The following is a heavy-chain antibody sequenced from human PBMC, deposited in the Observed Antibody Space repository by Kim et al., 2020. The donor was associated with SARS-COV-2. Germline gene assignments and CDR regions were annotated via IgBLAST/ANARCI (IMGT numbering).Heavy chain of an antibody. CDR3: ASRAPYGSGSPHYYYYYGMDV. D-gene: IGHD3-10*01. CDR1: GGSISSYY. CDR2: IYYSGST. Sequence: SETLSLTCTVSGGSISSYYWSWIRQPPGKGLEWIGYIYYSGSTNYNPSLKSRVTISVDTSKNQFSLKLSSVTAADTAVYYCASRAPYGSGSPHYYYYYGMDVWGQGTTVTVSS. J-gene: IGHJ6*02. V-gene: IGHV4-59*08.